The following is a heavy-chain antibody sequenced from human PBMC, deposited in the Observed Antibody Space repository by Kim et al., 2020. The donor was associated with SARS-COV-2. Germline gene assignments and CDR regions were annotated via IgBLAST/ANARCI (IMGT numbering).Heavy chain of an antibody. V-gene: IGHV4-31*02. J-gene: IGHJ5*02. CDR2: YSGST. Sequence: YSGSTYYNPSLKSRVTISVDTSKNQFSLKLSSVTAADTAVYYCARGWFDPWGKGTLVTVSS. CDR3: ARGWFDP.